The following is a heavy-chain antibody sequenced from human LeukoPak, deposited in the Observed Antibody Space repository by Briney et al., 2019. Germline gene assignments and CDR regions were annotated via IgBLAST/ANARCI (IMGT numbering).Heavy chain of an antibody. Sequence: GGSLRLSCAASGFTFSSYGMHWVRQAPGKGLEWVAVIWYDGSNKYYADSVKGRFTISRDNSKNTLYLQMNSLRAEDTAVYYRARTYCSSTSCYKLDYWGQGTLVTVSS. D-gene: IGHD2-2*02. V-gene: IGHV3-33*01. J-gene: IGHJ4*02. CDR1: GFTFSSYG. CDR3: ARTYCSSTSCYKLDY. CDR2: IWYDGSNK.